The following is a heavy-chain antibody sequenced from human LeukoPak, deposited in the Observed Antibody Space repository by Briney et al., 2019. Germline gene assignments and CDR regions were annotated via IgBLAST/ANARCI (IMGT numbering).Heavy chain of an antibody. Sequence: GASVKVSCKASGGTFSSYAISWVRQAPGQGLEWMGGIIPIFGTANYAQKFQGRVTITADESTSTAYMELSSLRSEDTAVYYCARVHGYSYGLYYFDYWGQGTLVTVSS. J-gene: IGHJ4*02. CDR3: ARVHGYSYGLYYFDY. V-gene: IGHV1-69*13. CDR2: IIPIFGTA. CDR1: GGTFSSYA. D-gene: IGHD5-18*01.